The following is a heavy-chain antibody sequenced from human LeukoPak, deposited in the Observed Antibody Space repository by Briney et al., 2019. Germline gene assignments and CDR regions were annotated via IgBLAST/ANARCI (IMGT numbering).Heavy chain of an antibody. V-gene: IGHV3-53*01. J-gene: IGHJ4*02. CDR3: ARNVFGFGEFGGFDY. CDR1: GFTVSSNY. Sequence: EGSLGLSCAASGFTVSSNYMSWVRQAPGKGLEWVSVIYSGGSTYYADSVKGRFTISRDNSKNTLYLQMNSLRAEDTAVYYCARNVFGFGEFGGFDYWGQGTLVTVSS. CDR2: IYSGGST. D-gene: IGHD3-10*01.